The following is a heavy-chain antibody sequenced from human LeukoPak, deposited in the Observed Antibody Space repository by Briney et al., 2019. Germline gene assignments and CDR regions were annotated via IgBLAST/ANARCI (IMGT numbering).Heavy chain of an antibody. CDR3: AKDSLWSYKLFDY. D-gene: IGHD4/OR15-4a*01. Sequence: GGSLRLSCAASGFTFSSYWMSWVRQAPGKGLEWVAVISYDGSNKYYADSVKGRFTISRDNSKNTLYLQMNSLRAEDTAVYYCAKDSLWSYKLFDYWGQGTLVTVSS. CDR1: GFTFSSYW. J-gene: IGHJ4*02. V-gene: IGHV3-30*18. CDR2: ISYDGSNK.